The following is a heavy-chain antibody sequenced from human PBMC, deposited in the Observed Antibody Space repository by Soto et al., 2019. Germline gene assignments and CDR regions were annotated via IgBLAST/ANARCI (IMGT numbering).Heavy chain of an antibody. CDR1: GGSISSYY. D-gene: IGHD3-10*01. CDR3: ARVRSSGRARYDP. J-gene: IGHJ5*02. V-gene: IGHV4-59*01. CDR2: IYYSGST. Sequence: SETLSLTCTVSGGSISSYYWSWIRQPPGKGLEWIGYIYYSGSTNYNPSLKSRVTISVDTSKNQFSLKLSSVTAADTAVYYCARVRSSGRARYDPWGQGTLVTVSS.